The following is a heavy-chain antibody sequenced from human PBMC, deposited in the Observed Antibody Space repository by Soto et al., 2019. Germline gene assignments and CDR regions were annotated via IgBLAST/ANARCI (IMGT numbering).Heavy chain of an antibody. D-gene: IGHD3-10*01. Sequence: QITLKESGPTLVKPTQTLTLTCTFSGFSLNTRGVGVGWIRQPPGKALEWLALIYWDDEKRYSPSLKNRLTINKDTSQNQVVLTMTNMDPVDTATYYCAHRIYGSGSYRYFDYWGQGTLVTVSS. J-gene: IGHJ4*02. CDR3: AHRIYGSGSYRYFDY. CDR1: GFSLNTRGVG. CDR2: IYWDDEK. V-gene: IGHV2-5*02.